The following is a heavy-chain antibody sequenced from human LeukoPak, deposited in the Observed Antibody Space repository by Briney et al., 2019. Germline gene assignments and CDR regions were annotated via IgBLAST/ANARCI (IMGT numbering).Heavy chain of an antibody. D-gene: IGHD6-13*01. V-gene: IGHV3-23*01. CDR1: GFTFSSYG. Sequence: GGSLRLSCAASGFTFSSYGMSWVRQAPGKGLEWVSAISGSGGSTYYADSVKGRFTISRDNSKNTLYLQMNSLRAEDTAVYYCAKDPRRYSRTGGYFDYWGQGTLVTVSS. J-gene: IGHJ4*02. CDR3: AKDPRRYSRTGGYFDY. CDR2: ISGSGGST.